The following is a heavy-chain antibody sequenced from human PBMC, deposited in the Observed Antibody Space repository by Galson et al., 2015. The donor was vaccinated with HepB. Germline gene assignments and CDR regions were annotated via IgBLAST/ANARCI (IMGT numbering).Heavy chain of an antibody. D-gene: IGHD3-3*01. CDR3: ARDGRVAYDFVSGYLQSGMDI. V-gene: IGHV3-30*04. CDR2: ILYDGSNE. Sequence: SLRLSCAASGFPFSNYAMHWVRQAPGKGLEWVAVILYDGSNEYYADSVKGRFTISRDNSKNTLYLQMNSLRPEDTAVYYCARDGRVAYDFVSGYLQSGMDIGGQGTTVTVSS. J-gene: IGHJ6*02. CDR1: GFPFSNYA.